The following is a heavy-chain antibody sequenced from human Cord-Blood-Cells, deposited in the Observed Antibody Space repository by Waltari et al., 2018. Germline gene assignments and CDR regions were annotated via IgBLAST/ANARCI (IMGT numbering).Heavy chain of an antibody. CDR2: LYPGDADT. V-gene: IGHV5-51*01. Sequence: EVQLVQSGAEVKKPGESLKLSCKGSGYSFTSYWIGWVRPLPGKGREWRGTLYPGDADTRDGPSFQGQVTVSADKSIRTAYRQWSSLKASDTAMYYCARSAGYSSSSEYNWFDPWGQGTLVTVSS. CDR3: ARSAGYSSSSEYNWFDP. CDR1: GYSFTSYW. J-gene: IGHJ5*02. D-gene: IGHD6-6*01.